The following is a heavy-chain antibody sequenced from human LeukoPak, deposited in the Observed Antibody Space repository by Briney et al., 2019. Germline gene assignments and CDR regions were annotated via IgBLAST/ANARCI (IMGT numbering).Heavy chain of an antibody. CDR1: GFTFSSYA. D-gene: IGHD2-2*01. Sequence: GGSLRLSCAASGFTFSSYAMSLVRQAPGKGLEWVSAISGSGGSTYYAASVRCRFTVSRDNSKNTLYLQMNSLRAADTAAYSCAKTQSSDIVVVPAAMPFAYWGQGTLVTVSS. V-gene: IGHV3-23*01. CDR3: AKTQSSDIVVVPAAMPFAY. J-gene: IGHJ4*02. CDR2: ISGSGGST.